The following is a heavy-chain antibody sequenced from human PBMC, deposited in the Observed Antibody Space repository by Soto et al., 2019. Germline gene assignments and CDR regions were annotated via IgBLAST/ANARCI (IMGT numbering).Heavy chain of an antibody. CDR1: DDSINSDKYY. Sequence: QLQLQESGPGLVKPSETLSLTCSVSDDSINSDKYYWGWIRQHPGKGLEWIGSTYYRGNAYYNPSLLTRVTIPLNKPKSQFSLKLTFGTAADSAVYFCARLEGLATISYYFDFWGPGALVTVSS. J-gene: IGHJ4*02. V-gene: IGHV4-39*01. CDR2: TYYRGNA. D-gene: IGHD3-9*01. CDR3: ARLEGLATISYYFDF.